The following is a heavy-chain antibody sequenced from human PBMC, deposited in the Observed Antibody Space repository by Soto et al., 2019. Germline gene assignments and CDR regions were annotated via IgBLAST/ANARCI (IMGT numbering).Heavy chain of an antibody. Sequence: GGSLRLSCAASGFTFRSYALSWVRQAPGKGLEGVSAISASGGRTYYADSVKGRFTISRDNSKNRLYLQMNSLRAEDTAVYYFAKDLSPTLWSGYYTGSDYWGQGTLVTVSS. J-gene: IGHJ4*02. D-gene: IGHD3-3*01. V-gene: IGHV3-23*01. CDR1: GFTFRSYA. CDR2: ISASGGRT. CDR3: AKDLSPTLWSGYYTGSDY.